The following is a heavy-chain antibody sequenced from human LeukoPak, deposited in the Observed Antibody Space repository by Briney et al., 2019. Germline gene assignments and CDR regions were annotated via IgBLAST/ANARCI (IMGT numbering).Heavy chain of an antibody. Sequence: KPSETLSLTCTVSGGSISSSSFYWGWVPPPPGKGLEWIWAIFYSGSTYYNPSLRSRVTMSVDTSKNQFSLRLSSVTAADTAVYYCARQGYISGQGFRNNWFDPWGQGSLVTVSS. CDR2: IFYSGST. D-gene: IGHD6-19*01. CDR1: GGSISSSSFY. V-gene: IGHV4-39*01. CDR3: ARQGYISGQGFRNNWFDP. J-gene: IGHJ5*02.